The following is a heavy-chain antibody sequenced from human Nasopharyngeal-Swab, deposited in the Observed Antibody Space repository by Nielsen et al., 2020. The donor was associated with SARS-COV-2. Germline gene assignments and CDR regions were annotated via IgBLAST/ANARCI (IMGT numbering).Heavy chain of an antibody. V-gene: IGHV1-2*06. J-gene: IGHJ4*02. D-gene: IGHD6-6*01. CDR1: GYTFTDYY. CDR3: ARVYSRSFEY. CDR2: INPNSGDT. Sequence: SVKVSCKASGYTFTDYYMHWVRQAPGQGLEWMGRINPNSGDTNYAQKFQGRVTMTRDTSISTAYIELSRLRSDDTAVYYCARVYSRSFEYWGQGTQVTVSS.